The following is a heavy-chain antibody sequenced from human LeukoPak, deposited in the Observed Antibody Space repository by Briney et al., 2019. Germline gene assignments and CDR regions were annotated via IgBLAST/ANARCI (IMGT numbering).Heavy chain of an antibody. Sequence: SETLSLTCTVSGGSISSSSYYWSWIRQPPGKGLEWIGEINHSGSTNYNPSLKSRVTISVDTSKNQFSLKLSSVTAADTAVYYCARSKRWLPRAAFDIWGQGTMVTVSS. J-gene: IGHJ3*02. CDR3: ARSKRWLPRAAFDI. CDR1: GGSISSSSYY. D-gene: IGHD5-24*01. CDR2: INHSGST. V-gene: IGHV4-39*07.